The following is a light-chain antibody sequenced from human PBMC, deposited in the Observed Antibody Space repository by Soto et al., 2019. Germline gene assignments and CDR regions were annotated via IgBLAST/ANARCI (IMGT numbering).Light chain of an antibody. V-gene: IGKV3-15*01. CDR2: GAS. CDR3: QQYNNWPLT. CDR1: QSVRSN. Sequence: EIVMTQSPATLSVSPGERATLSCRASQSVRSNLAWYQQKPGQAPRLIIYGASTRATGIPARFSGSGSGTEFTLTISSLQSEDFAVYYCQQYNNWPLTFGGGNKVEIK. J-gene: IGKJ4*01.